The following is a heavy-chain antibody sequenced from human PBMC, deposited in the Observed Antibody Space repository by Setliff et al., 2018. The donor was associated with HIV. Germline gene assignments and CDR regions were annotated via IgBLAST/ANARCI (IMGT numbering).Heavy chain of an antibody. CDR3: ARDVAQWLEFPINNFDY. V-gene: IGHV3-21*01. J-gene: IGHJ4*02. Sequence: GGSLRLSCTASGFAFNNYIMNWVRQAPGKGLEWISSISARSTSMYFADSVRGRFTISRDNARNSLYLQMNNLRAEDTAVYYCARDVAQWLEFPINNFDYWGQGTLVTVSS. CDR1: GFAFNNYI. CDR2: ISARSTSM. D-gene: IGHD6-19*01.